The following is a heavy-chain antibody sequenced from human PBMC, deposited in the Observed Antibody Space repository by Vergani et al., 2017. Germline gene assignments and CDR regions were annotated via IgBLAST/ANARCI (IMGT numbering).Heavy chain of an antibody. D-gene: IGHD3-10*01. Sequence: QVQLQESGPGLVKPSQTLSLTCTVSGGSISSGSYYWSWIRQPAGKGLEWIGRVYTSGSTNYNPSLKSRVTISVDTSKNQFSLKLSSVPAADTAVYYCAGGELWFGEAYYYYGIYVCGQGTTVTASS. CDR3: AGGELWFGEAYYYYGIYV. CDR2: VYTSGST. CDR1: GGSISSGSYY. V-gene: IGHV4-61*02. J-gene: IGHJ6*02.